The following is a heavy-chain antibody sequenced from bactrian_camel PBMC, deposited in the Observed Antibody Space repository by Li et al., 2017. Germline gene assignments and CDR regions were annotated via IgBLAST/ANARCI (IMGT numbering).Heavy chain of an antibody. V-gene: IGHV3S32*01. D-gene: IGHD1*01. Sequence: VQLVESGGGSVQPGGSLRLSCAASGFIFETYDMSWVRQAPGKEREGVALLWTGGGTPVYSDSVKGRFTVSQDDVEKTLYLQMNSLKPEDTAMYYCAARQNYCPWSLNLTPYNYWGQGTQVTVS. CDR1: GFIFETYD. J-gene: IGHJ4*01. CDR3: AARQNYCPWSLNLTPYNY. CDR2: LWTGGGTP.